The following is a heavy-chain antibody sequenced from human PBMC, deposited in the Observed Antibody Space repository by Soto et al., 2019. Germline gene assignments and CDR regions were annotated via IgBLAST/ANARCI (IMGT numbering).Heavy chain of an antibody. CDR3: ARDSMPYIDTLTAYYYYGMDV. CDR1: GYTFTSYG. J-gene: IGHJ6*02. V-gene: IGHV1-18*01. D-gene: IGHD2-2*01. CDR2: VSAYNGNT. Sequence: QVQLVQSGVEVKKPGASVKVSCKSSGYTFTSYGFSWVRQAPGQGLEWMGWVSAYNGNTNHAQNLQGRVTMTTNTSTSTAYMEVRSLRSDDTAVYYCARDSMPYIDTLTAYYYYGMDVWGQGTTVTVSS.